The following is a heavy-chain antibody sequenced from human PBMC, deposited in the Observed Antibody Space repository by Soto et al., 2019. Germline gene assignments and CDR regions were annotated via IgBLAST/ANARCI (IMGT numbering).Heavy chain of an antibody. CDR1: GYTFTSYA. V-gene: IGHV1-3*01. CDR2: INAGNGNT. CDR3: ARDLLEWYNWFHP. D-gene: IGHD3-3*01. Sequence: GASVKVSCKASGYTFTSYAMHWVRQAPGQRLEWMGWINAGNGNTKYSQKFQGRVTITRDTSASTVYMELSSLRSEDTAVYYCARDLLEWYNWFHPWGQGTLVTVSS. J-gene: IGHJ5*02.